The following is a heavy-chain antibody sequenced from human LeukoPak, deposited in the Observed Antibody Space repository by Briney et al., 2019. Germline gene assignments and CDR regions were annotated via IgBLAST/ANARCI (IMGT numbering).Heavy chain of an antibody. J-gene: IGHJ4*02. D-gene: IGHD3-10*01. CDR3: ARDHRKVWGVIDY. CDR2: IKQDGSEK. CDR1: GFTFSSYW. V-gene: IGHV3-7*03. Sequence: GGSLRLSCAASGFTFSSYWMSWVRQAPGKGLEWVANIKQDGSEKYYVDSVKGRFTISRDNAKNSLYLQMNSLRAEDTAVYYCARDHRKVWGVIDYWGQGTLVTVSS.